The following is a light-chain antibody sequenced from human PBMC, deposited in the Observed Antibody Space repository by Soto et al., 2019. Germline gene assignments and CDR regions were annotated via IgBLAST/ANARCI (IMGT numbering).Light chain of an antibody. Sequence: DIQMTQSPSSLSASVGDRATITCRASQHISDYINWYQQKPGKAPKLLIYAQSNLQSGVPSRFTGSRSGTAFSLTITSLQVEDFATYYCQQSYSAPQTFGQGTKVDIK. V-gene: IGKV1-39*01. CDR3: QQSYSAPQT. CDR1: QHISDY. CDR2: AQS. J-gene: IGKJ1*01.